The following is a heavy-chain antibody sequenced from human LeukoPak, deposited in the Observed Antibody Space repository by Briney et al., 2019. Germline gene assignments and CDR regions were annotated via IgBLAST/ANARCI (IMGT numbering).Heavy chain of an antibody. CDR1: GGTFSSYA. Sequence: SVKVSCKASGGTFSSYAISWVRQAPGQGLEWMGRIIPILGITNYAQKFQGRVTITADKSTSTAYMELSSLRSEDTAVYYCAIAGGYDQPTNYYYYGMDVWGQGTTVTVSS. V-gene: IGHV1-69*04. J-gene: IGHJ6*02. CDR2: IIPILGIT. D-gene: IGHD5-12*01. CDR3: AIAGGYDQPTNYYYYGMDV.